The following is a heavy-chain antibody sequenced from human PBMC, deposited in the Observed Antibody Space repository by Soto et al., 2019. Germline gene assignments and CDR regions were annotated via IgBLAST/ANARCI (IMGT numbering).Heavy chain of an antibody. CDR1: GYAFTTYG. V-gene: IGHV1-18*01. CDR2: ISAHNGNT. CDR3: ARGRYGDY. D-gene: IGHD1-1*01. J-gene: IGHJ4*02. Sequence: QVHLVQSGAEVKKPGASVKVSCKGSGYAFTTYGITWVRQAPGQGLEWMEWISAHNGNTNYAQKLQGRFTVTRDTSTSTAYMELRSLRSDDTAVYYCARGRYGDYWGQGALVTVSS.